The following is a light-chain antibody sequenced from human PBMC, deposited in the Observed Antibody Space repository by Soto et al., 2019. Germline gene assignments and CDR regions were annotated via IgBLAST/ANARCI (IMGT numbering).Light chain of an antibody. V-gene: IGKV3-11*01. CDR3: QHRDNWPPRAA. J-gene: IGKJ4*01. CDR1: QSVNIY. CDR2: DTS. Sequence: EIVLTQSPATLSLSPGERATLSCKASQSVNIYLAWYQQKPGQAPRLLIYDTSDMATGVPARFSGSGSGTDFTLTISSLESEDFAVYYCQHRDNWPPRAAFGGGTKVEVK.